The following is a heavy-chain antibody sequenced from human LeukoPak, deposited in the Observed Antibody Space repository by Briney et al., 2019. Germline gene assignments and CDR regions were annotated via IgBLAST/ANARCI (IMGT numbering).Heavy chain of an antibody. D-gene: IGHD3-9*01. J-gene: IGHJ5*02. CDR2: IYTSGST. V-gene: IGHV4-61*02. Sequence: PSQTLSLTCTVSGGSISSGSYYWSWIRQPAGKGLEWIGRIYTSGSTNYNPSLKSRVTISVDTSKNQFSLKLSSVTAADTAVYYCARILTTSHWFDPWGQGTLVTVSS. CDR1: GGSISSGSYY. CDR3: ARILTTSHWFDP.